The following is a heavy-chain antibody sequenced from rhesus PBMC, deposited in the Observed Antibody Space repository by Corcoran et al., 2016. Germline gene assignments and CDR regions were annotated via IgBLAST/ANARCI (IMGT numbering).Heavy chain of an antibody. J-gene: IGHJ2*01. CDR1: GGSISSSY. CDR2: IYGSGSST. D-gene: IGHD2-27*01. V-gene: IGHV4-169*01. Sequence: QLQLQESGPGLVKPSETLSVTCAVSGGSISSSYWSWIRQAPGKGLEWIGYIYGSGSSTNSNPSLKSRVPRAVDTAKNQLSLKLSSGTAADTAVYYCARSFTAENWYFDLWGPGTPITISS. CDR3: ARSFTAENWYFDL.